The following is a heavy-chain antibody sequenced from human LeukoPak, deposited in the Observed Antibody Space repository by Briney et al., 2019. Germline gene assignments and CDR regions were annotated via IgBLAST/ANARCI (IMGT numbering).Heavy chain of an antibody. V-gene: IGHV3-15*01. D-gene: IGHD3-10*01. CDR2: IKSKIDGETT. CDR1: GFTFSNAW. J-gene: IGHJ4*02. CDR3: TTELGLSFGVRYFDH. Sequence: GGSLRLSCAASGFTFSNAWMSWVRQAPGKGLEWVGHIKSKIDGETTGYAAPVKGRFTISRDDSKNMLYLQMSSLKTEDTAVYYCTTELGLSFGVRYFDHWGQGTSATVSS.